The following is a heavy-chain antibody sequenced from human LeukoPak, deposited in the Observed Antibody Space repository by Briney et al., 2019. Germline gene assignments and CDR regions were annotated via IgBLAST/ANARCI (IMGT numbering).Heavy chain of an antibody. CDR2: INHSGST. CDR1: GGSFSGYY. V-gene: IGHV4-34*01. D-gene: IGHD6-19*01. CDR3: ARGFRSSGWFN. Sequence: SETLSLTCAVYGGSFSGYYWSWIRQPPGKGLEWIGEINHSGSTNYNPSLKSRVTISVDTSKNQFSLKLSSVTAADTAVYYCARGFRSSGWFNWGQGTLVTVSS. J-gene: IGHJ4*02.